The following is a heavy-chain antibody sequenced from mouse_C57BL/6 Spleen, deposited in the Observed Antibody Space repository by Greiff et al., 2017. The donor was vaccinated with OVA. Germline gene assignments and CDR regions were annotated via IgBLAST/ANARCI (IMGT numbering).Heavy chain of an antibody. Sequence: QVQLQQSGAELVRPGTSVKVSCKASGYAFTNYLLEWVKQRPGQGLEWIGVVNPGSGGTNYHEKFKGKATLTADKSSSTAYMQLSSLTSEDSAVYFCARSAGSNPLAYWGQGTLVTVSA. D-gene: IGHD1-1*01. V-gene: IGHV1-54*01. CDR1: GYAFTNYL. CDR2: VNPGSGGT. CDR3: ARSAGSNPLAY. J-gene: IGHJ3*01.